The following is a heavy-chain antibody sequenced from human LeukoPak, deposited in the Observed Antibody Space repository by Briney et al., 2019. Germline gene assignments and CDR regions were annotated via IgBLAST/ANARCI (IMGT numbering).Heavy chain of an antibody. CDR3: ARDRYGSGSPSRNYYYYMDV. CDR1: GGTFISYA. V-gene: IGHV1-69*05. J-gene: IGHJ6*03. Sequence: SVKVSCKASGGTFISYAISWVRQAPGQGLEWMGGVIPIFGTANYAQKFQGRVTITTDESTSTAYMELSSLRSEDTAVYYCARDRYGSGSPSRNYYYYMDVWGKGTTVTVSS. CDR2: VIPIFGTA. D-gene: IGHD3-10*01.